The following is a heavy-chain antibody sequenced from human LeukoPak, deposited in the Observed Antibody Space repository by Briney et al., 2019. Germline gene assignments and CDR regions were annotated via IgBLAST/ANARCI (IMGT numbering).Heavy chain of an antibody. CDR1: GFTVSSNY. CDR2: IYSDGST. D-gene: IGHD7-27*01. J-gene: IGHJ5*02. V-gene: IGHV3-53*05. CDR3: ARGFGDDELTGSFP. Sequence: PGGSLRLSCAASGFTVSSNYMSWVRQAPGKGLEWVSVIYSDGSTYYADSVKGRSTISRDNSKNTLYLQMNSLRAEDTALYYCARGFGDDELTGSFPWGQGTLVTVSS.